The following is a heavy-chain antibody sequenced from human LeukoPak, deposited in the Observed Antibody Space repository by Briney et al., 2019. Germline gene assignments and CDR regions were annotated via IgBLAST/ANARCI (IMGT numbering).Heavy chain of an antibody. J-gene: IGHJ4*02. CDR1: GFTFSNAW. V-gene: IGHV3-15*01. CDR2: IKSKTDGGTT. D-gene: IGHD5-18*01. CDR3: TTGTGDTAMKDY. Sequence: GGSLRLSCAASGFTFSNAWMSWVRQAPGKGLEWVGRIKSKTDGGTTDYAAPVKGRFTISRDDSKNTLYLQMNSLKTEGTAVYYCTTGTGDTAMKDYWGQGTLVTVSS.